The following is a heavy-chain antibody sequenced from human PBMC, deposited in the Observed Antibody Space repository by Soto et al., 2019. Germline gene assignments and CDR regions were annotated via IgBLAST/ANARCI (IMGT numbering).Heavy chain of an antibody. CDR2: INWNSGSI. D-gene: IGHD6-13*01. CDR1: GFTFDDYA. V-gene: IGHV3-9*01. J-gene: IGHJ1*01. Sequence: GGSLRLSCAASGFTFDDYAMHWVRQVPGKGLEWVSGINWNSGSIGYADSVKGRFAISRDNAKNSLHLQMNGLRAEDTAFYYCVKDESINWYSGHFRHWGQGTLVTVSS. CDR3: VKDESINWYSGHFRH.